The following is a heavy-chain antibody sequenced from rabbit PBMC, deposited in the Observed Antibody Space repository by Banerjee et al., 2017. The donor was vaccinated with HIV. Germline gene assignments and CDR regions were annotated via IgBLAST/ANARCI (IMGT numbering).Heavy chain of an antibody. J-gene: IGHJ4*01. V-gene: IGHV1S47*01. D-gene: IGHD4-1*01. CDR2: IYGGDGSI. Sequence: QEQLVESGGGLVQPEGSLTLTCKASGFTLSSYWMWWVRQAPGKGLEWIGCIYGGDGSILYASWVNGRFTISSDNAQNTVDLQMNSLTAADTATYFCARDLAGVIGWNFNLWGPGTLVTVS. CDR1: GFTLSSYW. CDR3: ARDLAGVIGWNFNL.